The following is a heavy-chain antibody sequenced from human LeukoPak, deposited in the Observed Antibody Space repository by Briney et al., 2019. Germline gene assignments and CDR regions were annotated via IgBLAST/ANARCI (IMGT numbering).Heavy chain of an antibody. CDR1: GGSFSGYY. J-gene: IGHJ4*02. D-gene: IGHD3-22*01. V-gene: IGHV4-59*01. CDR2: IYYSGST. Sequence: SETLSLTCAVYGGSFSGYYWSWIRQPPGKGLEWIGYIYYSGSTNYNPSLKSRVTISVDTSKNQFSLKLSSVTAADTAVYYCARAAVYYYDSSGYPLFDYWGQGTLVTVSS. CDR3: ARAAVYYYDSSGYPLFDY.